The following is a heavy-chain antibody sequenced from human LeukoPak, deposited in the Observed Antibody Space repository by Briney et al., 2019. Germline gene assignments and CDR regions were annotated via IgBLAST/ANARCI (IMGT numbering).Heavy chain of an antibody. V-gene: IGHV3-30*04. J-gene: IGHJ6*04. CDR1: GFTFSSYA. CDR3: ARKVGRERITMVRGPKWYYYGMDV. CDR2: IPYDGSNK. Sequence: GGSLRLSCAASGFTFSSYAMHWVRQAPGKGLAWVSVIPYDGSNKYYADSVKGRFTISRDNYKNTLYLQMNSLRAEDTAVYYCARKVGRERITMVRGPKWYYYGMDVWGKGTTVTVSS. D-gene: IGHD3-10*01.